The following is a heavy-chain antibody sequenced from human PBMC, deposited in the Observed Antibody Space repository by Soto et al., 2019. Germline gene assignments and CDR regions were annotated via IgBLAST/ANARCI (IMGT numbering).Heavy chain of an antibody. Sequence: SETLSLTCAVSGGSLSSSAYSWSWIRQPPGKGLEWIGFIYQSGSTYYNPSLKSRVTMSLDRPKDQFSLKLSSVTAADTAVYYCARELLFYDSDGFSWDDAFDIWGQGTMVTVSS. CDR2: IYQSGST. V-gene: IGHV4-30-2*01. CDR1: GGSLSSSAYS. J-gene: IGHJ3*02. D-gene: IGHD3-22*01. CDR3: ARELLFYDSDGFSWDDAFDI.